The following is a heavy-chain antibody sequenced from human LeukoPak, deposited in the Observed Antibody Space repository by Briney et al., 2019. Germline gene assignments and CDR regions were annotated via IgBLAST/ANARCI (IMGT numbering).Heavy chain of an antibody. J-gene: IGHJ3*02. CDR2: IYYSGST. CDR3: ARRGGDSFGAFDI. Sequence: PSETLSLTCTVSGGSISSYCWSWIRQPPGKGLEWIGYIYYSGSTNYNPSLKSRVTISVDTSKNQFSLKLSSVTAADTAVYYCARRGGDSFGAFDIWGQGTMVTVSS. CDR1: GGSISSYC. V-gene: IGHV4-59*01. D-gene: IGHD2-21*02.